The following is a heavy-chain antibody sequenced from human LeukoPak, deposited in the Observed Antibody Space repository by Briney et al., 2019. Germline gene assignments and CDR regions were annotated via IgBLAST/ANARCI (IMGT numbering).Heavy chain of an antibody. CDR1: GGSISSYY. D-gene: IGHD3-10*01. CDR3: ARVSSSGSYLFFDY. Sequence: SETLSLTCTVSGGSISSYYWSWIRQPAGKGLEWIGRIYTSGSTNYNPSLKSRVTMSVDMSKNQFSLKLSSVTAADTAVYYCARVSSSGSYLFFDYWGQGTLVTVSS. J-gene: IGHJ4*02. V-gene: IGHV4-4*07. CDR2: IYTSGST.